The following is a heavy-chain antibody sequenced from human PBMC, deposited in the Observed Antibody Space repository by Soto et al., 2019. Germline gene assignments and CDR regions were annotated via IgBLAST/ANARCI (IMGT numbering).Heavy chain of an antibody. CDR2: IYYSGST. V-gene: IGHV4-31*03. CDR3: ARVPDD. Sequence: QVQLQESGPGLVKLSQTLSLTCTVSGASIRSGGYYWSWIRQHPGKGLGWIGYIYYSGSTYYNPSLKSRCTISADTSKNQFSLQLSSVTAADTAVYCCARVPDDWGQGTLGTVSS. CDR1: GASIRSGGYY. J-gene: IGHJ4*02.